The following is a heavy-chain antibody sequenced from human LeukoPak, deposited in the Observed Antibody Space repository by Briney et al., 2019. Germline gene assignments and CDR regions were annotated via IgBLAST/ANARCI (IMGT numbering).Heavy chain of an antibody. D-gene: IGHD4-17*01. Sequence: GGSLRPSCVGSGFTFRSHAMSWVRQAPEKGLEFVSGIYENGGTTYYADSVKGRLTISKDNAKNSLYLQMNSLRAEDTAVYYCARAGGSTVSHSDYWGQGTLVTVSS. CDR1: GFTFRSHA. CDR2: IYENGGTT. J-gene: IGHJ4*02. V-gene: IGHV3-23*01. CDR3: ARAGGSTVSHSDY.